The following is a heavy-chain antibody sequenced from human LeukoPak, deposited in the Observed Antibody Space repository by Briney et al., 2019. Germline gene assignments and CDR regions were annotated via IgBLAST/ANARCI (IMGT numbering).Heavy chain of an antibody. CDR1: GFIFSDHY. J-gene: IGHJ4*02. V-gene: IGHV3-11*01. D-gene: IGHD6-13*01. CDR3: TRRGIAAAPDDY. CDR2: ISSSGII. Sequence: PGGSLRLSCTASGFIFSDHYMNWIRQAPGKGLEWVSYISSSGIIYYADSVKGRFTISRDNAKNSLYLQMNSLKTEDTAVYYCTRRGIAAAPDDYWGQGTLVTVSS.